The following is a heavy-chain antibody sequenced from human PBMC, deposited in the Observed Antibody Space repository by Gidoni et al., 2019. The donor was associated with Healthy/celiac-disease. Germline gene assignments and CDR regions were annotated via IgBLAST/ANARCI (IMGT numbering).Heavy chain of an antibody. Sequence: QVQLVESGGGVVQPGRSLRLSCAASGFTFSSYSMHGVRQAPGKGLEWVAVISYEGSNKYYADPVKGRFTISRDNSKNTLYLQMNSLRAEDTAVYYCARDYCSGGSCYYYYGMDVWGQGTTVTVSS. J-gene: IGHJ6*02. CDR3: ARDYCSGGSCYYYYGMDV. D-gene: IGHD2-15*01. CDR1: GFTFSSYS. V-gene: IGHV3-30*01. CDR2: ISYEGSNK.